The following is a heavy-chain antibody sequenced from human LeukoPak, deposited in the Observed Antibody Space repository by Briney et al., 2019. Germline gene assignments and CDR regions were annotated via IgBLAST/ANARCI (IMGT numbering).Heavy chain of an antibody. V-gene: IGHV3-21*01. CDR1: GLTFSSYS. CDR3: AKVLLSGSYYSGFDY. Sequence: GGSLRLSCAASGLTFSSYSMNWVRQAPGKGLEWVSSISSSSSYIYYADSVKGRFTISRDNAKNSLYLQMNSLRAEDTAVCYCAKVLLSGSYYSGFDYWGQGTLVTVSS. CDR2: ISSSSSYI. D-gene: IGHD1-26*01. J-gene: IGHJ4*02.